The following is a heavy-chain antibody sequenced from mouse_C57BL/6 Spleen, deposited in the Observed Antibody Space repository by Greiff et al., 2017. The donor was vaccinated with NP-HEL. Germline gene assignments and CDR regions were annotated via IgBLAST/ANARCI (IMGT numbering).Heavy chain of an antibody. J-gene: IGHJ1*03. CDR3: ARGSNYWYFDV. D-gene: IGHD2-5*01. CDR1: GYTFTSYW. V-gene: IGHV1-52*01. Sequence: QVQLQQPGAELVRPGSSVKLSCKASGYTFTSYWMHWVKQRPIQGLEWIGNIDPSDSETHYNQKFKDKATLTVDKSSSTAYMQLSRLTSEDSAVYYCARGSNYWYFDVWGTGTTVTVSS. CDR2: IDPSDSET.